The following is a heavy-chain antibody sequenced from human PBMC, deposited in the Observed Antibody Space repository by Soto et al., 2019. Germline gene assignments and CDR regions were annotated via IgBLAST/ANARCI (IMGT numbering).Heavy chain of an antibody. CDR3: VCGGNFFVE. CDR2: INQDGSER. D-gene: IGHD3-16*01. V-gene: IGHV3-7*01. CDR1: GFTFRTYW. Sequence: EVQLVESGGGVVQPGGSLRLPCAASGFTFRTYWMTWVRKPPGKGLEWVASINQDGSERDYVDSVRGRFTISRDNAKNSLYLQMNSLRAEDTAVYYCVCGGNFFVEWCPGTLVTVSP. J-gene: IGHJ4*02.